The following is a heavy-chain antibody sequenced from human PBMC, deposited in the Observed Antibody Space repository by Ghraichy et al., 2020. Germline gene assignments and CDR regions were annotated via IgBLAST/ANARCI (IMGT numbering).Heavy chain of an antibody. D-gene: IGHD2-2*02. J-gene: IGHJ6*02. CDR1: GGSFSGYY. V-gene: IGHV4-34*01. CDR3: ARLCVVVPAAIYGKNYYYYGMDV. CDR2: INHSGST. Sequence: SETLSLTCAVYGGSFSGYYWSWIRQPPGKGLEWIGEINHSGSTNYNPSLKSRVTISVDTSKNQFSLKLSSVTAADTAVYYCARLCVVVPAAIYGKNYYYYGMDVWGQGTTVTVSS.